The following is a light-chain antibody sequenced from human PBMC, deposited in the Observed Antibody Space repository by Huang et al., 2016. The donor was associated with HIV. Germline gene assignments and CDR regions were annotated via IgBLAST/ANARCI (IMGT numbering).Light chain of an antibody. Sequence: EIVLTQSPGTLSLSPGERATLSCRASQIVSSRYVAWYQQKPGQAPRLLIYAASSRATGIPDKFSGSGSGTDFTLTISRLEPEDSAVYYCQQYGSSVTLGGGTKVEI. CDR2: AAS. V-gene: IGKV3-20*01. J-gene: IGKJ4*01. CDR3: QQYGSSVT. CDR1: QIVSSRY.